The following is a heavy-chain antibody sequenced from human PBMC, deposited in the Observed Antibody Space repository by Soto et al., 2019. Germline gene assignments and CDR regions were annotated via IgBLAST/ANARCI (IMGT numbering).Heavy chain of an antibody. CDR3: AKRSSSSTFDY. V-gene: IGHV3-23*01. CDR1: GFTVSSYA. D-gene: IGHD6-6*01. Sequence: EVQLLESGGGLVQPGESLRLSCAASGFTVSSYAMSWVRQAPGKGLEWVSVISGSDDSTYYADSVKGRFTISRDNSKNTLYLQMTSLRAEDTAVYYCAKRSSSSTFDYWGQGTLVTVSS. J-gene: IGHJ4*02. CDR2: ISGSDDST.